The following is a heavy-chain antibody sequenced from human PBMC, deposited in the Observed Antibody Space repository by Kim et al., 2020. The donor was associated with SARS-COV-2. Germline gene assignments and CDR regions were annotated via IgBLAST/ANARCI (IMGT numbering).Heavy chain of an antibody. Sequence: GGSLRLSCAASGFTFSSYAMSWVRQAPGKGLEWVSAISGSGGSTYYADSVKGRFTISRDNSKNTLYLQMNSLRAEDTAVYYCAKALSGCPVGRRCLHTEAAPYYGMDVWGQGTTVTVSS. J-gene: IGHJ6*02. CDR2: ISGSGGST. D-gene: IGHD3-16*01. CDR1: GFTFSSYA. CDR3: AKALSGCPVGRRCLHTEAAPYYGMDV. V-gene: IGHV3-23*01.